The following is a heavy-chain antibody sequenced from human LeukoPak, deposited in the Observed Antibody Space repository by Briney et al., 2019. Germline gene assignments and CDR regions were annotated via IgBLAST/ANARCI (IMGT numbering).Heavy chain of an antibody. D-gene: IGHD3-10*01. J-gene: IGHJ5*02. CDR1: GFTFTTYG. CDR3: AIPTMVRDGLDP. Sequence: GGSLRLSCSASGFTFTTYGMNWVRQAPGKGLEWVSGIGGSGIRTYYADSVKGRFTISRDNSRNTLYLQMNSLRHEDTAVYYCAIPTMVRDGLDPWGQGTLVTVSS. CDR2: IGGSGIRT. V-gene: IGHV3-23*01.